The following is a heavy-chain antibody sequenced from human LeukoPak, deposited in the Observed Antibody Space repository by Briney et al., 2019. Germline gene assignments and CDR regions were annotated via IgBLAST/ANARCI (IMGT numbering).Heavy chain of an antibody. Sequence: GRSLRLSCAASGFTFSSYGMHWVRQAPGKGLEWVAVTWYDGSNKYYAASVKGRFTISRDNSKSTLYLQMNSLGAEDTAVYYCARDGRNNWFDPWGQGTLVTVSS. CDR3: ARDGRNNWFDP. CDR2: TWYDGSNK. J-gene: IGHJ5*02. CDR1: GFTFSSYG. V-gene: IGHV3-33*01.